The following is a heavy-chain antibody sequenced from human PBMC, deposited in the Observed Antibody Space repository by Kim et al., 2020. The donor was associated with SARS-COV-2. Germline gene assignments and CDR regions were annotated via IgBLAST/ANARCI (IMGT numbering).Heavy chain of an antibody. Sequence: GGSLRLSCAASGFTFSSYGMQWVRQAPGKGLEWVAVIWYDGSRKYYADSVKGRITISRDDSENTVYLQMNSLRAEDTAVYYCARLGSSWTFDSWGQGTLVTVSS. CDR2: IWYDGSRK. CDR1: GFTFSSYG. J-gene: IGHJ4*02. CDR3: ARLGSSWTFDS. V-gene: IGHV3-33*01. D-gene: IGHD6-13*01.